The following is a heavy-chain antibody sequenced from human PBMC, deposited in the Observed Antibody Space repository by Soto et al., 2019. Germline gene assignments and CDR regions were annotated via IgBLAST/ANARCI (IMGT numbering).Heavy chain of an antibody. Sequence: SGPTLVNPTETLTLTCTVSGFSLSNARMGVSWIRQPPGKALEWLAHIFSNDEKPYSTSLKSRLTISKDTSKSQVVLTMTNMDPVDTATYYCARIHSSGWSITYYFDYWGQGALVTVSS. CDR3: ARIHSSGWSITYYFDY. D-gene: IGHD6-19*01. CDR1: GFSLSNARMG. J-gene: IGHJ4*02. CDR2: IFSNDEK. V-gene: IGHV2-26*01.